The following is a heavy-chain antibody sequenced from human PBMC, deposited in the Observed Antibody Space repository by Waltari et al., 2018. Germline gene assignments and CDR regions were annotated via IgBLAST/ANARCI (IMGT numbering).Heavy chain of an antibody. V-gene: IGHV1-2*06. CDR2: INPNSGGT. D-gene: IGHD3-3*01. CDR3: ARGGFLEWLPQAYGMDV. CDR1: GYTFTGYY. Sequence: QVQLVQSGAEVKKPGASVKVSCKASGYTFTGYYMHWVRQATGQGLEWMGPINPNSGGTNYAQKFQGRVTMTRDTSISTAYMELSRLRSDDTAVYYCARGGFLEWLPQAYGMDVWGQGTTVTVSS. J-gene: IGHJ6*02.